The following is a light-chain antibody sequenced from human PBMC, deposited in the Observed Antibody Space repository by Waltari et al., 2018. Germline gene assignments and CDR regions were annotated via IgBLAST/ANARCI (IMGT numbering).Light chain of an antibody. CDR1: QSVFLSSNNKNY. Sequence: VMTQSPDSLAVPLGERATLTCRSSQSVFLSSNNKNYVAWYQHKPGQPPKLLIYWASIREAGVPDRFTGSGSGTQFTLTISSLQAEDVAVYFCLQYFDVPQTFGQGTKLEI. CDR3: LQYFDVPQT. V-gene: IGKV4-1*01. CDR2: WAS. J-gene: IGKJ2*01.